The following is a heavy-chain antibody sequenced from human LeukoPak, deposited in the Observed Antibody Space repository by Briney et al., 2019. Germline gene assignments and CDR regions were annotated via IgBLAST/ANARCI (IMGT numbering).Heavy chain of an antibody. Sequence: KPSETLSLTCAVYGGSFSGYYWSWIRQPPGKGLEWIGEINHSGSTNYKPSLKSRGTISVDTSKNQFSLKLSSVTAADTAVYYCARLNTVTTGKKFDYWGQGTLVTVSS. V-gene: IGHV4-34*01. J-gene: IGHJ4*02. CDR2: INHSGST. D-gene: IGHD4-17*01. CDR1: GGSFSGYY. CDR3: ARLNTVTTGKKFDY.